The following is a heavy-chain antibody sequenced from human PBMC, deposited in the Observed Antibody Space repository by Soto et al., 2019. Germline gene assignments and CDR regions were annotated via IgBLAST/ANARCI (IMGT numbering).Heavy chain of an antibody. CDR2: ISGSGGST. CDR1: GFTFSSYA. Sequence: EVQLLESGGGLVQPGGSLRLSCAASGFTFSSYAMSWVRQAPGKGLEWVSAISGSGGSTYYADSVKGRFTISRDNSKNTLYLQMNSLRAEDTAVYYCAKGRRSYDFWSGYYLPGYYYYGMDVWGQGTTVTVSS. D-gene: IGHD3-3*01. CDR3: AKGRRSYDFWSGYYLPGYYYYGMDV. V-gene: IGHV3-23*01. J-gene: IGHJ6*02.